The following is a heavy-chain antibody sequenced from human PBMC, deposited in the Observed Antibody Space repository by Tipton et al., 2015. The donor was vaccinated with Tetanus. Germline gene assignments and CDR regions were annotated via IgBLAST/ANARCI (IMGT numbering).Heavy chain of an antibody. V-gene: IGHV4-31*03. Sequence: TLSLTCTVSGGSISSGGYYWSWIRQHPGKGLEWIGYIYYSGSTYYNPSLKSRLTISVDTSKRQFSLKLSSVTAADTAVYYCARDRGLTTSGGIGMDVWGQGTTVTVAS. CDR3: ARDRGLTTSGGIGMDV. J-gene: IGHJ6*02. CDR2: IYYSGST. CDR1: GGSISSGGYY. D-gene: IGHD3-22*01.